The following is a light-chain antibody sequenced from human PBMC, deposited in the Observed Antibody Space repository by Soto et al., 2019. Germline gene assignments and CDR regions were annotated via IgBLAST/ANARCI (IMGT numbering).Light chain of an antibody. CDR3: CSYAGSYTLV. V-gene: IGLV2-11*01. CDR1: SSDVGGYHY. Sequence: QSVLTQPRSVSGSPGQSVTLSCTGTSSDVGGYHYVSWYQHHPGKAPKIIIYDVNKRPSGVPDRFSGSKSGNTASLTISGLQTEDEADYYCCSYAGSYTLVFGGGTKLT. CDR2: DVN. J-gene: IGLJ2*01.